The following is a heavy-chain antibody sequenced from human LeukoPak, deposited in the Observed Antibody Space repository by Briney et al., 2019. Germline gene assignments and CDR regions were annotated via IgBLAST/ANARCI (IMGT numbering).Heavy chain of an antibody. D-gene: IGHD3-3*01. CDR1: RFTLSTYW. Sequence: GGSLRLSCAASRFTLSTYWMSWVRQAPGKGLEWVAHIKQDGSQEYYVDSVKGRFTISRDSAKNSLYLQMNSPRAEDTAVYYCARGVPYDSWSGPHYSDYWGQGTLVTVSS. CDR3: ARGVPYDSWSGPHYSDY. J-gene: IGHJ4*02. V-gene: IGHV3-7*01. CDR2: IKQDGSQE.